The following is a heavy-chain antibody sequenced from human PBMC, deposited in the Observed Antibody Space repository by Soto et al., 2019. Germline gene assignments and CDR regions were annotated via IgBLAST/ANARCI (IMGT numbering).Heavy chain of an antibody. CDR1: GGTFSSYT. D-gene: IGHD3-10*01. CDR3: ARFPGGTMVRGVIGEADAFDI. CDR2: IIPILGIA. Sequence: SVKVSCKASGGTFSSYTISWVRQAPGQGLEWMGRIIPILGIANYAQKFQGRVTITADKSTSTAYMELSSLRSEDTAVYYCARFPGGTMVRGVIGEADAFDIWGQGTMVTVSS. J-gene: IGHJ3*02. V-gene: IGHV1-69*02.